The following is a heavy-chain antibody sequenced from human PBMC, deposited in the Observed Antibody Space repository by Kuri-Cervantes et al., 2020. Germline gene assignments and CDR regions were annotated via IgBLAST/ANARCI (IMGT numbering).Heavy chain of an antibody. J-gene: IGHJ4*02. CDR2: INHSGST. V-gene: IGHV4-34*01. CDR1: GGAFSGYY. Sequence: GSLRLSCAVYGGAFSGYYWNWIRQSPGEGLEWIGEINHSGSTNYNPSLKSRVTISVDTSKNQFSLKLNSVTAADTAVYYCARGGGVAAAIGDLDFWGQGTQVTVSS. CDR3: ARGGGVAAAIGDLDF. D-gene: IGHD2-2*02.